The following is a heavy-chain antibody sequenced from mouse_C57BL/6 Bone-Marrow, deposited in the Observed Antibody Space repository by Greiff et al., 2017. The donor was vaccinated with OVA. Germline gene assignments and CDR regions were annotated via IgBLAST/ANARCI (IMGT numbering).Heavy chain of an antibody. J-gene: IGHJ1*03. V-gene: IGHV5-16*01. CDR2: INYDGSST. D-gene: IGHD2-3*01. Sequence: EVMLVESEGGLVQPGSSMKLSCTASGFTFSDYYMAWVRQVPEKGLEWVANINYDGSSTYYLDSLKSRFIISRDNAKNILYLQMSSLKSEDTATYYCARDLGGYYHWYFDVWGTGTTVTVSS. CDR1: GFTFSDYY. CDR3: ARDLGGYYHWYFDV.